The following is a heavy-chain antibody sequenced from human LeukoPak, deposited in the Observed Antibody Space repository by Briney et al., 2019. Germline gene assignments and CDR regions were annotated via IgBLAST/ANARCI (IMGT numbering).Heavy chain of an antibody. Sequence: PGGSLRLSCAASGFTFTNYAMHWVRQAPGKGREWVAVISYDGSNKYYADSVKGRFTIPRDNSKNTLYLQMNSLRADDTAVYYCARTDYYGSPWGQGTLVTVSS. CDR1: GFTFTNYA. CDR3: ARTDYYGSP. CDR2: ISYDGSNK. V-gene: IGHV3-30*04. D-gene: IGHD3-10*01. J-gene: IGHJ5*02.